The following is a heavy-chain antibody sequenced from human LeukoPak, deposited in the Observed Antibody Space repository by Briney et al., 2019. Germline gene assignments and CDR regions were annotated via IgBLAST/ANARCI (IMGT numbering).Heavy chain of an antibody. V-gene: IGHV4-38-2*02. CDR3: AREAVSGTTLGATYLDI. CDR2: IYHSGST. D-gene: IGHD1-26*01. CDR1: GYSISSGYY. Sequence: SETLSLTCTVSGYSISSGYYWGWIRQPPGKGLEWIGSIYHSGSTYYNPSLKSRLTISIDTSKNQFSLRLNSVTAADTAVYYCAREAVSGTTLGATYLDIWGQGTMVTVSS. J-gene: IGHJ3*02.